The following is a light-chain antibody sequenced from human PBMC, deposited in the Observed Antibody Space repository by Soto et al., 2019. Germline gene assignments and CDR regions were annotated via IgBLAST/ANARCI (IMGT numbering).Light chain of an antibody. Sequence: DIQLTQSPSTLSASVGDRVTITCRASHTISGWLAWYQQKPGKAPKSLIYDSSILESEVPSRFSGSGSGTEFALTISGLQPDDFATYSCQQYKSFTWTFGQGTKVEF. J-gene: IGKJ1*01. CDR3: QQYKSFTWT. CDR2: DSS. V-gene: IGKV1-5*01. CDR1: HTISGW.